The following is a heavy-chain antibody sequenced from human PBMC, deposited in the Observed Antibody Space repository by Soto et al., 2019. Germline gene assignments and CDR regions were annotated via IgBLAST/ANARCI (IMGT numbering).Heavy chain of an antibody. D-gene: IGHD5-18*01. V-gene: IGHV1-46*01. CDR1: GYTFTSYY. CDR3: ARDQTLDSLDTAMAPL. J-gene: IGHJ4*02. Sequence: GASVKVSCKASGYTFTSYYMHWVRQAPGQGLEWMGIINPSGGSTSYAQKFQGRVTMTRDTSTSTVYMELSSLRSEDTAVYYCARDQTLDSLDTAMAPLWGQGTLVTVSS. CDR2: INPSGGST.